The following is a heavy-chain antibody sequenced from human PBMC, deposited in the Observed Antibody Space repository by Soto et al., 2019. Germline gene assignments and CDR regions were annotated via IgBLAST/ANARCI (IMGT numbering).Heavy chain of an antibody. V-gene: IGHV3-66*01. CDR1: GFSVTNNY. CDR3: ARGRGSTGYLGREHYFDY. CDR2: IDIGGNT. J-gene: IGHJ4*02. D-gene: IGHD2-2*01. Sequence: EVQVLESGGGLAQPGGSLRLSCAASGFSVTNNYRNWVRQAPGRGLEWVSIIDIGGNTYYADSVKDRFTISRDNSRNTLYLHMDSLRAEDTAVYYCARGRGSTGYLGREHYFDYWGQGTLVTVSP.